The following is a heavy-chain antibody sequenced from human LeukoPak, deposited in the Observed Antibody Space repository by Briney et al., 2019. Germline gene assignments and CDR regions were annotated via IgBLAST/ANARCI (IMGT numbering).Heavy chain of an antibody. J-gene: IGHJ3*02. Sequence: GGSLRLSCAASGFTFSSYWMHWVRQVPGKGLVWVSRIDSDGISTSYADSVKGRFTISRDNAKNTLYVQMNSLRAEDTAVYYCARDLAGEALDIWGQGTMVTVSS. CDR1: GFTFSSYW. D-gene: IGHD3-10*01. V-gene: IGHV3-74*01. CDR3: ARDLAGEALDI. CDR2: IDSDGIST.